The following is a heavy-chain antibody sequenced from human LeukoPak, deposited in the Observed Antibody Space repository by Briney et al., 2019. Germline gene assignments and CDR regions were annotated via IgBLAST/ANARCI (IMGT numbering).Heavy chain of an antibody. CDR3: ASGHTSKGIYFDY. CDR2: INHSGST. Sequence: SETLSLTCAVYGGSFSGYYWSWIRQPPGKGLEWIGEINHSGSTNYNPSLKSRVTISVDTSKNQFSLKLSSVTAADTAVYYCASGHTSKGIYFDYWGQGTLVTVSS. J-gene: IGHJ4*02. V-gene: IGHV4-34*01. CDR1: GGSFSGYY. D-gene: IGHD4-11*01.